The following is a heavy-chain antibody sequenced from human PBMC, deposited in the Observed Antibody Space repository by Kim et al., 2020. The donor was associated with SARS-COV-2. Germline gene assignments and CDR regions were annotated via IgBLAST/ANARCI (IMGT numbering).Heavy chain of an antibody. Sequence: GGSLRLSCAASGFTFSSYAMHWVRQAPGKGLEWVAVISYDGSNKYYADSVKGRFTISRDNSKNTLYLQMNSLRAEDTAVYYCAREDPLDAFDIWGQGTMV. CDR3: AREDPLDAFDI. J-gene: IGHJ3*02. V-gene: IGHV3-30*14. CDR2: ISYDGSNK. CDR1: GFTFSSYA.